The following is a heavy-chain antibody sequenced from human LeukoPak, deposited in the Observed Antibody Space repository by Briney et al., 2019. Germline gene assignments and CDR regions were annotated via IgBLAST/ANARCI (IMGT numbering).Heavy chain of an antibody. V-gene: IGHV4-34*01. J-gene: IGHJ5*02. D-gene: IGHD6-13*01. Sequence: PSETPSLTCAVYGGSFSGYYWSWIRQPPGKGLEWIGEINHSGSTNYNPSLKSRVTISVDTSKNQFSLKLSSVTAADTAVYYCARRYSSSWSTVNWFDPWGQGTLVTVSS. CDR3: ARRYSSSWSTVNWFDP. CDR2: INHSGST. CDR1: GGSFSGYY.